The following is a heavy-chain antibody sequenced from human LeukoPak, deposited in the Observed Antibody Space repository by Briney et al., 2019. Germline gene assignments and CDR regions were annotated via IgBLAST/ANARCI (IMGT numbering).Heavy chain of an antibody. CDR1: GYSFTSYG. CDR3: ARDLGRDSSGYLLDY. Sequence: ASVKVSCKASGYSFTSYGISWVRQAPGQGLEWMGWISAYNVNTNYAQKLQGRVTMTTDTSTSTAYMELRSLRSDDTAVYYCARDLGRDSSGYLLDYWGQGTLVTVSS. CDR2: ISAYNVNT. J-gene: IGHJ4*02. V-gene: IGHV1-18*01. D-gene: IGHD3-22*01.